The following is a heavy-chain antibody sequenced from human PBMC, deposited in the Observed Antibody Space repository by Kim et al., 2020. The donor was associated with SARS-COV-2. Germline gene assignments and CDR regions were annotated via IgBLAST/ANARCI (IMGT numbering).Heavy chain of an antibody. CDR2: INHSGST. CDR3: ARGKSYLAGSFDY. Sequence: SETLSLTCAVYGGSFSGYYWSWIRQPPGKGLEWIGEINHSGSTNYNPSLKSRVTISVDTSKNQFSLKLSSVTAADTAVDYCARGKSYLAGSFDYWGQGTLVTVSS. D-gene: IGHD6-19*01. J-gene: IGHJ4*02. V-gene: IGHV4-34*01. CDR1: GGSFSGYY.